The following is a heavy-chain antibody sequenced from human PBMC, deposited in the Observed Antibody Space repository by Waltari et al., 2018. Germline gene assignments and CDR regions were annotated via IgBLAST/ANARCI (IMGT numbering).Heavy chain of an antibody. J-gene: IGHJ3*02. Sequence: QVQLVQSGAEVKKPGASVKVSCKASGYTFTGYYMHWVRQAPGQGLEWMGRINPNSGGTNYAQKFQGRVTMTRDTSISTAYMELSRLRSDDTAVYYCAREVPIMTTVVTRSLGAFDIWGQGTMVTVSS. CDR2: INPNSGGT. CDR3: AREVPIMTTVVTRSLGAFDI. D-gene: IGHD4-17*01. V-gene: IGHV1-2*06. CDR1: GYTFTGYY.